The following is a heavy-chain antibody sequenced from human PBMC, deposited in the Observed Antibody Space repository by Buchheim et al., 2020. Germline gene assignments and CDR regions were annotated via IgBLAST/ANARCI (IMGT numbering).Heavy chain of an antibody. V-gene: IGHV1-46*03. CDR1: GYTFTSYY. D-gene: IGHD4-17*01. Sequence: QVQLVQSGAEVKKPGASVKVSCKASGYTFTSYYMHWVRQAPGQGLEWMGIINPSGGSTSYAQKFQGRVTMTRDKSTRTVYMELSSLRAEDTAVYYCARGVGDYPHGWGMDVWGQGTT. CDR3: ARGVGDYPHGWGMDV. J-gene: IGHJ6*02. CDR2: INPSGGST.